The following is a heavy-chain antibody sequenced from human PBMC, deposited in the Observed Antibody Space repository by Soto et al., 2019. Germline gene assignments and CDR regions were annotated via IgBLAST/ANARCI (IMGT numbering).Heavy chain of an antibody. CDR3: ASSVPAGDRPYFFDF. D-gene: IGHD4-17*01. CDR1: GYTFTSYG. V-gene: IGHV1-18*01. Sequence: QVQLVQSGAEVKKPGASVKVSCKASGYTFTSYGISWVRQAPGQGLEWMGWISAYNGNTNYAQKLQGRVTMTTDTSTSTDYMELRSLRSDATAVYYCASSVPAGDRPYFFDFWGQGNLVTVSS. J-gene: IGHJ4*02. CDR2: ISAYNGNT.